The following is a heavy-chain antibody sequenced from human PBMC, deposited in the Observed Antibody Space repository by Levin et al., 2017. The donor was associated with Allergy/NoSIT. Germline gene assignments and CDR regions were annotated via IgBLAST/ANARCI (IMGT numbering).Heavy chain of an antibody. V-gene: IGHV4-30-4*08. Sequence: SETLSLTCXXXXGHDSSGGKHRVSIDQPPGMGLEWIVYIYYSGSTYYNPSLKSRVTISVDTSKNQFSLKLSSVTAADTAVYYCARVGLAGYFDYWGQGTLVTVSS. J-gene: IGHJ4*02. CDR2: IYYSGST. D-gene: IGHD3-10*01. CDR3: ARVGLAGYFDY. CDR1: XGHDSSGGKH.